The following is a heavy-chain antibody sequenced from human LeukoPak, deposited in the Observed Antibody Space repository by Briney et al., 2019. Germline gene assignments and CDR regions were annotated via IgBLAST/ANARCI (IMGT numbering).Heavy chain of an antibody. CDR3: ASSWYYDSSGYPLDAFDI. Sequence: GGSLRFSCAASGFTFSSYWMHWVRQAPGKGLVWVSRINSDGSSTSYADSVKGRFTISRDNAKNTLYLQMNSLRAEDTAVYYCASSWYYDSSGYPLDAFDIWGQGTMVTVSS. J-gene: IGHJ3*02. CDR1: GFTFSSYW. CDR2: INSDGSST. D-gene: IGHD3-22*01. V-gene: IGHV3-74*01.